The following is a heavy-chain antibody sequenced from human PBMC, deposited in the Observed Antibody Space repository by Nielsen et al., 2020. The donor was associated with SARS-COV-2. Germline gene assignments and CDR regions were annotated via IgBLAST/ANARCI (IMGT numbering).Heavy chain of an antibody. V-gene: IGHV3-23*01. CDR2: ISGSGGST. Sequence: VRQMPGKGLEWVSAISGSGGSTYYADSVKGRFTISRDNSKNTLYLQMDSLRAEDTAIYYCAKTVDGFNRGAFDYWGQGTLVTVSS. J-gene: IGHJ4*02. CDR3: AKTVDGFNRGAFDY. D-gene: IGHD5-24*01.